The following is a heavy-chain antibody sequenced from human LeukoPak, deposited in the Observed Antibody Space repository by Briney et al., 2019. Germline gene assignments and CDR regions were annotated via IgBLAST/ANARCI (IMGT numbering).Heavy chain of an antibody. Sequence: SETLSLTCTVSGGSISSGSYYWSWIRQPAGKGLEWIGRIYTSGSTNYNPSLKSRVTISVDTSKNQFSLKLNSVTAADTAVYYCARAATSPLDFDYWGQGTLVTVPS. CDR3: ARAATSPLDFDY. CDR2: IYTSGST. D-gene: IGHD2-15*01. V-gene: IGHV4-61*02. J-gene: IGHJ4*02. CDR1: GGSISSGSYY.